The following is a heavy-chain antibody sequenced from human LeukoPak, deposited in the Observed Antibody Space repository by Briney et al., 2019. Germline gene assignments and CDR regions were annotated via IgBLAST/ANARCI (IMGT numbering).Heavy chain of an antibody. Sequence: SETLSLTCSVSGGSVSRNYWSWIRQPPGKGPEWIAYIYYSGSVNYNPSLKSRVTISVDTSKNQFSLKLRSVTAADTAVYFCARSPAPSSYYYDSSGYFFDHWGQGTLVTVSS. CDR1: GGSVSRNY. CDR2: IYYSGSV. CDR3: ARSPAPSSYYYDSSGYFFDH. V-gene: IGHV4-59*02. D-gene: IGHD3-22*01. J-gene: IGHJ4*02.